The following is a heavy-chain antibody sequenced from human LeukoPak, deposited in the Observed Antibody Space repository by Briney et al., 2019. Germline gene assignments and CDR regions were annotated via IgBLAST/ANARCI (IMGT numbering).Heavy chain of an antibody. V-gene: IGHV3-30-3*01. CDR2: ISYDGSNK. CDR3: ARTYQRGYSRRSGEWYFDY. D-gene: IGHD5-18*01. CDR1: GFTFSSYA. Sequence: GGSLRLSCAASGFTFSSYAMHWVRQAPGKGLEWVAVISYDGSNKYYADSVKGRFTISRDNSKNTLYLQMNSLRAEDTAVYYCARTYQRGYSRRSGEWYFDYWGQGTLVTVSS. J-gene: IGHJ4*02.